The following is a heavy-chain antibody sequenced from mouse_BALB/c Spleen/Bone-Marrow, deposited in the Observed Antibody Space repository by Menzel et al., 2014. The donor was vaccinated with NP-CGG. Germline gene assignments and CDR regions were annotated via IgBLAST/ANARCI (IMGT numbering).Heavy chain of an antibody. CDR2: INPDSSTV. Sequence: EVKLVESGGGLVHPGGSLKLSCAASGFDFSRYWMGWVRQAPGKGLEWIGEINPDSSTVNYTPSLKDKFIISRDNAKNTLYLQMSKVRSEDTALYYCSRLGYYGGFAYWGQGTLVTVSA. V-gene: IGHV4-1*02. J-gene: IGHJ3*01. CDR1: GFDFSRYW. D-gene: IGHD1-1*01. CDR3: SRLGYYGGFAY.